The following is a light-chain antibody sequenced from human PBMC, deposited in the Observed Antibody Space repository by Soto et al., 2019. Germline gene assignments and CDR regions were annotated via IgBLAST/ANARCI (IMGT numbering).Light chain of an antibody. J-gene: IGKJ1*01. CDR2: DAS. CDR1: QSVSSSY. V-gene: IGKV3D-20*01. CDR3: QQYGSSGM. Sequence: EIVLTQSPFTLSLSPGERAPLSCVASQSVSSSYLAWYQQKPGLAPRLLIYDASSRATGIPDRFSGSGSGTDFTLTISRLEPEDFAVYYCQQYGSSGMFGQGTKVDIK.